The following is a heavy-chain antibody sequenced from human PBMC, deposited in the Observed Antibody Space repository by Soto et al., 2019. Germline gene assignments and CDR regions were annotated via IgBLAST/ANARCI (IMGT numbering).Heavy chain of an antibody. CDR1: GFTFSSYA. J-gene: IGHJ4*02. Sequence: GGSLRLSCAASGFTFSSYAMSWVRQAPGKGLEWVSAISGSGGSTYYADSVKGRFTISRDNSKNTLYLQMNSLRAEDTAVYYCATEWIVGAHPLIHVDYWGQGTLVTVSS. CDR3: ATEWIVGAHPLIHVDY. V-gene: IGHV3-23*01. D-gene: IGHD1-26*01. CDR2: ISGSGGST.